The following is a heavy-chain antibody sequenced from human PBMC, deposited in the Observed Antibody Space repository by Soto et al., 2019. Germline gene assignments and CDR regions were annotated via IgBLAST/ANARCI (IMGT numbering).Heavy chain of an antibody. Sequence: GESLKISCKGSGYSFTSYWISWVRQMPGKGLEWMGRIDPSDSYTNYSPSFQGHVTISADKSISTAYLQWSSLKASDIAMYYCARGFWSGYLYYYYYGMDVWGQGTTVTVSS. CDR3: ARGFWSGYLYYYYYGMDV. D-gene: IGHD3-3*01. CDR1: GYSFTSYW. CDR2: IDPSDSYT. J-gene: IGHJ6*02. V-gene: IGHV5-10-1*01.